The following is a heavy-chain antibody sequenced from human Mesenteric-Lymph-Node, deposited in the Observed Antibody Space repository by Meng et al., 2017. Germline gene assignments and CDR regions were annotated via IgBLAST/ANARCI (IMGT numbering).Heavy chain of an antibody. D-gene: IGHD1-26*01. CDR1: AYSISSGYF. Sequence: SETLSLTCTVSAYSISSGYFWGWIRQPPGKRLEWIGIIDHSGSTYYNSSLKSQVTISVDTSKNQFSLKMSSLTAADTAVYYCARDVHEWALLPHAFDIWGHGT. V-gene: IGHV4-38-2*02. CDR3: ARDVHEWALLPHAFDI. J-gene: IGHJ3*02. CDR2: IDHSGST.